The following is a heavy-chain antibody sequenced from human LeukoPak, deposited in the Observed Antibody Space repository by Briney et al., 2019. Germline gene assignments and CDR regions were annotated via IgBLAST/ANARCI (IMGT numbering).Heavy chain of an antibody. Sequence: ASAKVSCKASGYTFTGYYMHWVRQAPGQGLEWMGWINPNSGGTNYAQKFQGRVTMTRDTSISTAYMELSRLRSDDTAVYYCARVPFYVWGSYRYRYFDYWGQGTLVTVSS. D-gene: IGHD3-16*02. CDR2: INPNSGGT. J-gene: IGHJ4*02. CDR3: ARVPFYVWGSYRYRYFDY. CDR1: GYTFTGYY. V-gene: IGHV1-2*02.